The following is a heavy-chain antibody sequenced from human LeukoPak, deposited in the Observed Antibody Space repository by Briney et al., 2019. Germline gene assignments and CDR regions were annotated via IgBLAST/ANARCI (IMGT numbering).Heavy chain of an antibody. CDR2: IYSGGST. J-gene: IGHJ6*02. Sequence: GGSLRLSCAASGFTVSSNYMSWVREAPGRGLEGVSVIYSGGSTYYADSVKGRFTITRHNSKNTLYLQMNSLRAEDTAVYYCARAPNSGYDDDYYYYSSCMDGWGQGSTVTVSS. CDR1: GFTVSSNY. D-gene: IGHD5-12*01. V-gene: IGHV3-53*04. CDR3: ARAPNSGYDDDYYYYSSCMDG.